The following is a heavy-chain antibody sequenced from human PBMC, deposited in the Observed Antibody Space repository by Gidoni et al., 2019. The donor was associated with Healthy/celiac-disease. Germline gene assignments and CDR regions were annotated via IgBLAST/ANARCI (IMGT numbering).Heavy chain of an antibody. Sequence: QVQLQESGPGLVKPSQTLSLTCTVSGGSITSGDYYWSWIRQHPGKGLEWIWYIYYSGSTYYNPSLKSRVTISVDTSKKQFSLKLSSVTAADTAVYYCASRPTLTGYFTFDYWGQGTLVTVS. CDR3: ASRPTLTGYFTFDY. CDR2: IYYSGST. D-gene: IGHD3-9*01. J-gene: IGHJ4*02. V-gene: IGHV4-31*03. CDR1: GGSITSGDYY.